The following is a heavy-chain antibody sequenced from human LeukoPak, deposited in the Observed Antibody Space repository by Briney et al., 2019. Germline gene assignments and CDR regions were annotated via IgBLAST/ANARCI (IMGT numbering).Heavy chain of an antibody. Sequence: SQTLSLTCTVSGGSISSGGYYWSWIRQHPGKGLEWIGYIYYSGSTYYNPSLKSRVTISVDTSKNQFSLKLSSVTAADTAVYYCARDSHNQYTYSSSSSFDYWGRGTLVTVSS. CDR1: GGSISSGGYY. D-gene: IGHD6-6*01. CDR3: ARDSHNQYTYSSSSSFDY. J-gene: IGHJ4*02. CDR2: IYYSGST. V-gene: IGHV4-31*03.